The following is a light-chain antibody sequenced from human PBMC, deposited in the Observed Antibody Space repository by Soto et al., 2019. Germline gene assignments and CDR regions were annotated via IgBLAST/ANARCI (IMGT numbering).Light chain of an antibody. CDR1: QSVRNS. J-gene: IGKJ1*01. CDR2: DAS. CDR3: QQRGNWLWT. Sequence: EIVLTQSPGTLSLSPGDTATLSCRASQSVRNSLGWFQQKPGQAPRLLIYDASDRASGVPARFSGSGSGTDVTLLTSSREPEDFAVYYCQQRGNWLWTFGQETKVEIK. V-gene: IGKV3-11*01.